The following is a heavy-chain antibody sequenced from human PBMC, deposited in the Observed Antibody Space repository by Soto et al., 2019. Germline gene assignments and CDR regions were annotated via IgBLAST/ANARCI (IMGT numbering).Heavy chain of an antibody. CDR2: ITYDGSKK. CDR3: AKSEFGSYQLPDDY. J-gene: IGHJ4*02. CDR1: GFTFSSYW. Sequence: PGGSLRLSCAASGFTFSSYWMSWVRQAPGKGLEWVAVITYDGSKKYYVDSVKGRFTISRDNSKNTLYLQMNSLRAEDTAVYYCAKSEFGSYQLPDDYWGQGTLVTV. D-gene: IGHD2-2*01. V-gene: IGHV3-30*18.